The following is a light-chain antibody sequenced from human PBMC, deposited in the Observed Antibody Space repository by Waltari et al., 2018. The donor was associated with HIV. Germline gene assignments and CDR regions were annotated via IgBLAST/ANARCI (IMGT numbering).Light chain of an antibody. CDR1: SSNIGAGYH. CDR2: DNT. CDR3: QSYDSSLSGWV. V-gene: IGLV1-40*01. Sequence: QSVLTQPPSVSGAPGQRVTISCTGSSSNIGAGYHVHWYQQLPGTAPKLLIYDNTNRPSGVPDRFSGSNSCTSASLAITGLQAEDEADYYCQSYDSSLSGWVFGGGTKLTVL. J-gene: IGLJ3*02.